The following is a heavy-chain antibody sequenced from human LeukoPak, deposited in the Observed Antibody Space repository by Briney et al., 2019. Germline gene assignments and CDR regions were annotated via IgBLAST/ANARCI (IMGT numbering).Heavy chain of an antibody. D-gene: IGHD2-2*01. CDR2: IKQDGSEK. CDR3: ARGLGYCSSTSCPEGPD. Sequence: GGSLRLSCAASGFTFSSYWMSWVRQAPGKGLEWVANIKQDGSEKYYVDSVKGRFTISRDNAKNSLCLQMNSLRAEDTAVYYCARGLGYCSSTSCPEGPDWGQGTLVTVSS. V-gene: IGHV3-7*01. CDR1: GFTFSSYW. J-gene: IGHJ4*02.